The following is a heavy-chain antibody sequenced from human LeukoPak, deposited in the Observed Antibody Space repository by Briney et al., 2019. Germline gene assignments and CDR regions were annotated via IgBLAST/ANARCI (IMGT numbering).Heavy chain of an antibody. V-gene: IGHV3-23*01. D-gene: IGHD6-19*01. CDR2: ISGGGDGT. CDR1: GFTFKSCA. J-gene: IGHJ4*02. Sequence: GGSLRLSCAASGFTFKSCAMSWVRQAPEKGLEWVSAISGGGDGTYYADSVKGRFTISRDNSRNTLLLQMSSLRAEDTAVYYCARGVSVAGDFDFWGQGALVTVSS. CDR3: ARGVSVAGDFDF.